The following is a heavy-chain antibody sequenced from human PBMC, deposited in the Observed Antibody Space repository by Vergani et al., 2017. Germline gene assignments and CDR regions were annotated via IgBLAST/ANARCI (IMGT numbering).Heavy chain of an antibody. J-gene: IGHJ4*02. D-gene: IGHD3-10*01. CDR1: GFTFSDYY. CDR3: ARGGERITMVRRVIITPPFSDY. Sequence: QVQLVESGGGLVKPGGSLRLSCAASGFTFSDYYMSWIRQAPGEGLEWVSYISSSSSYTNYADSVKGRFTISRDNAKNSLYLRMNSLRAEDTAVYYCARGGERITMVRRVIITPPFSDYWGQGTLVTVPS. CDR2: ISSSSSYT. V-gene: IGHV3-11*05.